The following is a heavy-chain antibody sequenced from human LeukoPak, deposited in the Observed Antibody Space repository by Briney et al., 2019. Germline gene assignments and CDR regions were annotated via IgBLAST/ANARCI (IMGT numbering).Heavy chain of an antibody. CDR1: GGSISSGDYY. CDR3: ARDDSGSSVGNWFDP. CDR2: IYYSGST. V-gene: IGHV4-30-4*08. J-gene: IGHJ5*02. Sequence: PSETLSLTCTVSGGSISSGDYYWSWIRQPPGKGLEWIGYIYYSGSTYYNPSLKSRVTISVDTSKNQFSLKLSSVTAADTAVYYCARDDSGSSVGNWFDPWGQGTLVTVSS. D-gene: IGHD6-6*01.